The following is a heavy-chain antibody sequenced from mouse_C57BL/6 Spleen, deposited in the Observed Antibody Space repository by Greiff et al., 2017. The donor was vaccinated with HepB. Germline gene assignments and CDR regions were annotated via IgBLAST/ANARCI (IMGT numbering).Heavy chain of an antibody. J-gene: IGHJ4*01. CDR3: ARAGVITTAYAMDY. CDR2: INYDGSST. CDR1: GFTFSDYY. D-gene: IGHD1-1*01. Sequence: EVQVVESEGGLVQPGSSMKLSCTASGFTFSDYYMAWVRQVPEKGLEWVANINYDGSSTYYLDSLKSRFIISRDNAKNILYLQMSSLKSEDTATYYCARAGVITTAYAMDYWGQGTSVTVSS. V-gene: IGHV5-16*01.